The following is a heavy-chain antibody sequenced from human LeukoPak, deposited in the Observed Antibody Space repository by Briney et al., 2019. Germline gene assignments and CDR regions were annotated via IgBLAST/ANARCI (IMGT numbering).Heavy chain of an antibody. CDR2: IYWDDDK. D-gene: IGHD4-23*01. CDR1: GFSLGTSGVG. J-gene: IGHJ4*02. CDR3: AHSPYDFGGNPGFHYFDY. V-gene: IGHV2-5*02. Sequence: SGRTLLHPTHTLTLTFTFSGFSLGTSGVGVGWIRQPPGKALERLVLIYWDDDKRYIPSLKSRLTITKDTSKNQVVLTMTNMHPVDTPTYFRAHSPYDFGGNPGFHYFDYWGQGTLVTVSS.